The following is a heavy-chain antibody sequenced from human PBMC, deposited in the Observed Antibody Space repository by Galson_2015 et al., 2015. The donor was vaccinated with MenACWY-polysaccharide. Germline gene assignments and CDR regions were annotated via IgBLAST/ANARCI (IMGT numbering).Heavy chain of an antibody. J-gene: IGHJ4*02. CDR3: ARHVWALLEWLLSLDY. D-gene: IGHD3-3*01. V-gene: IGHV4-39*01. Sequence: ETLSLTCTVSGGSISSSSYYWGWIRQPPGKGLEWIGSICYSGSTYYNPSLKSRVTISVGTSKNQFSLKLSSVTAADTAVYYRARHVWALLEWLLSLDYWGQGTLVTVSS. CDR1: GGSISSSSYY. CDR2: ICYSGST.